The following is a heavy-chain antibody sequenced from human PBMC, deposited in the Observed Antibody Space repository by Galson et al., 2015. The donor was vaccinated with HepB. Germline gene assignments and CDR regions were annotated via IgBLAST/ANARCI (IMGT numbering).Heavy chain of an antibody. Sequence: SLRLSCAASGFTFSSYWMSWVRQAPGKGLEWVANIKQDGSEKYYVDSVKGRFTISRDNAKNSLYLQMNSLRAEGTAVYYCARMFGRRSYDFWSGYSHGWFDPWGQGTLVTVSS. CDR3: ARMFGRRSYDFWSGYSHGWFDP. V-gene: IGHV3-7*03. CDR1: GFTFSSYW. J-gene: IGHJ5*02. CDR2: IKQDGSEK. D-gene: IGHD3-3*01.